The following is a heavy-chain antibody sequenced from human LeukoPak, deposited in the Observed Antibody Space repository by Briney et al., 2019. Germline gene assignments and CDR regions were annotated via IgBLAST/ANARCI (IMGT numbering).Heavy chain of an antibody. CDR1: GFTVSSNY. V-gene: IGHV3-66*01. D-gene: IGHD3-3*01. CDR3: ARDASAYY. CDR2: IYSGGST. J-gene: IGHJ4*02. Sequence: GGSLRLSCAASGFTVSSNYMSWVRQAPGKGLEWVSVIYSGGSTYYADSVKGRFTISRDNAKRSLFLQMDSLRAEDTAVYYCARDASAYYWGQGTLVTVSS.